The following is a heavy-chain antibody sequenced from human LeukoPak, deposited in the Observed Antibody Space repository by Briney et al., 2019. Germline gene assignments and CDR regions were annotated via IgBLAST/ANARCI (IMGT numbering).Heavy chain of an antibody. CDR1: GDSISGSSYY. CDR2: IDYSGSA. CDR3: ARRAYSYGFRFDP. D-gene: IGHD3-16*02. J-gene: IGHJ5*02. V-gene: IGHV4-39*01. Sequence: SETLSLTCAVSGDSISGSSYYWAWIRQPPGKGLEWIGSIDYSGSAVYNPSLSSRLTISVDTSKNQVSLKVPSVTAADTAVYYCARRAYSYGFRFDPWGQGTLAIVSS.